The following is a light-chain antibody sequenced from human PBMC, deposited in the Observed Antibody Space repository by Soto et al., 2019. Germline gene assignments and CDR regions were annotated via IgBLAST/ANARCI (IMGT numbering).Light chain of an antibody. CDR1: QSVSSN. J-gene: IGKJ2*01. CDR3: QQYNNWPPKYT. V-gene: IGKV3-15*01. Sequence: EIVMTQSPATLSVSPGERATLSCRASQSVSSNLAWYQQKPGQAPRLLIYGASTRATGIPARFSGSGSGTEFTVTISSLQSEDFAVYYCQQYNNWPPKYTFGQGTK. CDR2: GAS.